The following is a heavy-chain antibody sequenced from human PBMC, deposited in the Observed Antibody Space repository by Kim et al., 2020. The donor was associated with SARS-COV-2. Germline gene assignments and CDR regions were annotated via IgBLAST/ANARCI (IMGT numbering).Heavy chain of an antibody. D-gene: IGHD3-10*01. J-gene: IGHJ4*02. V-gene: IGHV3-23*01. CDR3: ARGYGSGSYSPFDY. Sequence: ADSVKGRFTISRDNSKSTLYLQMNSRGAEDTAVYFCARGYGSGSYSPFDYWGQGTLVTVSS.